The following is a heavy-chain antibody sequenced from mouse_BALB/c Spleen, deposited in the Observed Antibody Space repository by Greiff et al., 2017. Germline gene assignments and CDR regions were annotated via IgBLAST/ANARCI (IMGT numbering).Heavy chain of an antibody. CDR3: AREVTTDTFAY. V-gene: IGHV5-4*02. CDR1: GFTFSDYY. D-gene: IGHD1-2*01. CDR2: ISDGGSYT. Sequence: EVQLVESGGGLVKPGGSLKLSCAASGFTFSDYYMYWVRQTPEKRLEWVATISDGGSYTYYPDSVKGRFTISRDNAKNNLYLQMSSLKSEDTAMYYCAREVTTDTFAYWGQGTLVTVSA. J-gene: IGHJ3*01.